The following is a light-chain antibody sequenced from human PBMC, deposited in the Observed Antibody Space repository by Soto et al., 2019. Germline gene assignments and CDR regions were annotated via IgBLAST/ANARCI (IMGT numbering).Light chain of an antibody. V-gene: IGLV1-44*01. CDR3: ATWDDSLNGRV. J-gene: IGLJ3*02. Sequence: QSVLTQPPSASGTPGQRVSISCYGSDSNIGDNAVNWFQQLPGTAPKLLIYSNRQRPSGVPDRFSGSKSGTSASLAISGLQSEDEAVYFCATWDDSLNGRVFGGGTKLTVL. CDR2: SNR. CDR1: DSNIGDNA.